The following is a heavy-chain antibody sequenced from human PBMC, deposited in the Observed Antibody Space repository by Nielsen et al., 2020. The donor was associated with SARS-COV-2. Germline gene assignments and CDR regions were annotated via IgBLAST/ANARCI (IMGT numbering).Heavy chain of an antibody. CDR1: GYTFTSYG. V-gene: IGHV1-69*06. D-gene: IGHD6-13*01. CDR2: IIPIFGTA. CDR3: AQGSSSQPNDAFDI. J-gene: IGHJ3*02. Sequence: KIFCKASGYTFTSYGISWVRQAPGQGLEWMGGIIPIFGTANYAQKFQGRVTITADKSTSTAYMELSSLRSEDTAVYYCAQGSSSQPNDAFDIWGQGTMVTVSS.